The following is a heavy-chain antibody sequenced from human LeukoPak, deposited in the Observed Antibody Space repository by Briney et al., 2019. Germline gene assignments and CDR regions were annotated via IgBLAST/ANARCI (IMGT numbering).Heavy chain of an antibody. Sequence: GGSLRLSCAASGFTFSSYAMSWVRQAPGKGLEWVSAISGSGGSTYYADSVKGRFTISRDNSKNTLYLQMNSLRGEDTAVYYCAKDLPYYDSSGYRGFDYWGQGTLVTVSS. D-gene: IGHD3-22*01. V-gene: IGHV3-23*01. CDR2: ISGSGGST. CDR1: GFTFSSYA. J-gene: IGHJ4*02. CDR3: AKDLPYYDSSGYRGFDY.